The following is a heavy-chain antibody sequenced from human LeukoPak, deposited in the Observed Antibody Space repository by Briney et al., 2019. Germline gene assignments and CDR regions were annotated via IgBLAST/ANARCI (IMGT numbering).Heavy chain of an antibody. V-gene: IGHV4-61*02. Sequence: EPSQTLSLTCTVSGDSISSGDYYWSWIRQPAGKGLEWIGRISSSGSTNYNPSLKSRVTISVDTSKNQFSLKLTSVTAADTAVYYCARETSQKGAHYMDVWGKGTTVTISS. CDR2: ISSSGST. J-gene: IGHJ6*03. CDR1: GDSISSGDYY. D-gene: IGHD3-16*01. CDR3: ARETSQKGAHYMDV.